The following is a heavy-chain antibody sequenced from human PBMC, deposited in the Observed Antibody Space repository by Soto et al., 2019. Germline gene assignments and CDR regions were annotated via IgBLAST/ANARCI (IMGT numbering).Heavy chain of an antibody. D-gene: IGHD2-2*01. CDR2: IIPIFGIA. V-gene: IGHV1-69*08. J-gene: IGHJ6*02. CDR1: GGTFSRYS. Sequence: QVQLVQSGAEVKKPGSSVKVSCKASGGTFSRYSITWVRQAPGHGLEGIGRIIPIFGIARYAQKFQGRVTSTADESTSTAYMELSSLRSDDTAVYYCAREDRDREAGLVPAAVDGMDVWGQGTTVTVCS. CDR3: AREDRDREAGLVPAAVDGMDV.